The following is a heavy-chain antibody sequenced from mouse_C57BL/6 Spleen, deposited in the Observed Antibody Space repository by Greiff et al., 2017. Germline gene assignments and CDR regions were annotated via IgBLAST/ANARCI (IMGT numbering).Heavy chain of an antibody. V-gene: IGHV5-4*01. CDR2: ISDGGGYT. CDR3: ARWGTPGGARYFEG. J-gene: IGHJ1*03. CDR1: GFTFSSYA. D-gene: IGHD1-1*01. Sequence: DVQLVESGAGLVKPGASLKLSCAASGFTFSSYAMSWVRQTPEQRLEWVATISDGGGYTYYPDNVKGRLTISRDNAYNNLYLQLSHLTSEDTALFYCARWGTPGGARYFEGWGTGPTVTVAS.